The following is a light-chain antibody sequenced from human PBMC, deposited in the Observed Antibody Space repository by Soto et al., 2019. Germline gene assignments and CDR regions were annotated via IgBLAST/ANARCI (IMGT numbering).Light chain of an antibody. Sequence: QSVLTQPASVSGSPGQSITISCTGTSSDVGGYNYVSWYQQHPGKAPKLMIYDVSNRPSGVSNRFSGSKSGNTASLTISGLQAEDEADYYCSSYTRSSPDVFGTGTKVTVL. V-gene: IGLV2-14*01. J-gene: IGLJ1*01. CDR3: SSYTRSSPDV. CDR2: DVS. CDR1: SSDVGGYNY.